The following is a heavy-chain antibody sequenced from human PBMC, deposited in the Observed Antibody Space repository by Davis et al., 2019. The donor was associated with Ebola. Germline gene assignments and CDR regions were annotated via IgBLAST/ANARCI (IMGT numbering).Heavy chain of an antibody. CDR3: AKDPYSSSRRWFDP. Sequence: PGGSLRLSCAASGFTFSSYWMSWVRQAPGKGLEWVANIKQDGSEKYYVDSVKGRFTISRDNSKNTLYLQMNSLRAEDTAVYYCAKDPYSSSRRWFDPWGQGTLVTVSS. D-gene: IGHD6-6*01. CDR1: GFTFSSYW. CDR2: IKQDGSEK. V-gene: IGHV3-7*01. J-gene: IGHJ5*02.